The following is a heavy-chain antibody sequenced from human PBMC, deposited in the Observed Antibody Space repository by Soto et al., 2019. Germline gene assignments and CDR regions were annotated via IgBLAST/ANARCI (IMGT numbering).Heavy chain of an antibody. Sequence: ASETLSLTCAVYGGSFSGYYWSWIRQPPGKGLEWIGEINHSGSTNYNPSLKSRVTISVDTSKNQFSLKLSSVTAADTAVYYCARAGYCSGGSCYFDYWGQGTLVTVSS. V-gene: IGHV4-34*01. D-gene: IGHD2-15*01. CDR2: INHSGST. CDR1: GGSFSGYY. CDR3: ARAGYCSGGSCYFDY. J-gene: IGHJ4*02.